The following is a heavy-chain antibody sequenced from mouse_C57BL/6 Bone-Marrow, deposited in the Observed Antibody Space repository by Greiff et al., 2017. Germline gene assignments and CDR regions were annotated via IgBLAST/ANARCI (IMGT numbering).Heavy chain of an antibody. V-gene: IGHV5-4*03. CDR1: GFTFSSYA. D-gene: IGHD4-1*01. Sequence: EVTLVESGGGLVKPGGSLKLSCAASGFTFSSYAMSWVRQTPETRLEWVATISDGGSYTYYPDNVKGRFTISRDNAKNNLYLQMSHLKSEDTAMYYCARSGANWDFDYWGQGTTLTVSS. J-gene: IGHJ2*01. CDR2: ISDGGSYT. CDR3: ARSGANWDFDY.